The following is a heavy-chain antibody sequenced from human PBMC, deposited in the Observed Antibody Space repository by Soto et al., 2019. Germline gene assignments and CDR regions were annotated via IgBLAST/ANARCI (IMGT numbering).Heavy chain of an antibody. V-gene: IGHV1-69*13. Sequence: GASVKVSCKASGGTFSSYAISWVRQAPGQGLEWMGGIIPIFGTANYAQKFQGRVTITADESTSTAYMELSSLRSEDTAVYYCARDPARYYDFWSGYPPAGYYYGMDVWGQGTTVTVSS. CDR3: ARDPARYYDFWSGYPPAGYYYGMDV. CDR2: IIPIFGTA. CDR1: GGTFSSYA. J-gene: IGHJ6*02. D-gene: IGHD3-3*01.